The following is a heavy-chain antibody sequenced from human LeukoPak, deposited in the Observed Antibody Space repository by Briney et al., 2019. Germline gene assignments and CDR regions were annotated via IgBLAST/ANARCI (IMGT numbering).Heavy chain of an antibody. J-gene: IGHJ6*03. CDR1: GGTFSSYA. V-gene: IGHV1-18*01. D-gene: IGHD3-3*01. CDR3: ARVAVPFYFWSGSYYYYYMDV. Sequence: ASVKVSCKASGGTFSSYAISWVRQAPGQGLEWMGWISAYNGNTNYAQKLQGRVTMTTDTSTSTAYMELRSLRSDDTAVYYCARVAVPFYFWSGSYYYYYMDVWGKGTTVTVSS. CDR2: ISAYNGNT.